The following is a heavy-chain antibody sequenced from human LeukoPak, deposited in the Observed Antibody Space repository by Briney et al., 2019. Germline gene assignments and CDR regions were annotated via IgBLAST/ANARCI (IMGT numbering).Heavy chain of an antibody. D-gene: IGHD6-19*01. CDR1: GFTFRSYS. V-gene: IGHV3-48*01. J-gene: IGHJ6*02. CDR3: AAVGYSSGWYDYYYYGMDV. Sequence: GGSLRLSCAASGFTFRSYSMNWVRQPPGKGLEWLSYISSSGSTIYYADSVKGRFTISRDNAKNSLYLQMNSLRAEDTAVYYCAAVGYSSGWYDYYYYGMDVWGQGTTVTVSS. CDR2: ISSSGSTI.